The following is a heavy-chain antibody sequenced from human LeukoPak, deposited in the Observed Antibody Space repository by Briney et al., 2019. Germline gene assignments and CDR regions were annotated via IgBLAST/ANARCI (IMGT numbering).Heavy chain of an antibody. Sequence: SQTPSLTFAISGDSVSSNSAAWNWIRQSPSRGLEWLGKTNYKYKWYNAYAVSVKSPITINPDTSKNQKSLQLNSVTPEGTAVYYCARALDSSGRYIVDYWGKGTLVT. CDR3: ARALDSSGRYIVDY. CDR2: TNYKYKWYN. V-gene: IGHV6-1*01. CDR1: GDSVSSNSAA. J-gene: IGHJ4*02. D-gene: IGHD6-19*01.